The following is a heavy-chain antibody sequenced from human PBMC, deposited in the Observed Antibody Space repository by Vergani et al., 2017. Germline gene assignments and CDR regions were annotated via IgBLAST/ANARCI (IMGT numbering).Heavy chain of an antibody. CDR3: ARGVRGAARYKQRNYYYYYMDV. CDR2: MNPNSGNT. Sequence: QVQLVQSGAEVKKPGASVKVSCKASGYTFTSYDINWVRQATGQGLEWMGWMNPNSGNTGYAQKFQGRVTMTRNTSISTAYMELSSLRSEDTAVYYCARGVRGAARYKQRNYYYYYMDVWGKGTTVTVSS. D-gene: IGHD6-6*01. CDR1: GYTFTSYD. J-gene: IGHJ6*03. V-gene: IGHV1-8*01.